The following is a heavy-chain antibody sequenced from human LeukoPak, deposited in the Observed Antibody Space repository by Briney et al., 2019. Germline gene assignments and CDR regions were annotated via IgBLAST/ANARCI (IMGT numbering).Heavy chain of an antibody. J-gene: IGHJ4*02. Sequence: KSSETLSLTCTVSGGSISSYYWSWIRQPAGKGLEWIGRIYTTGSTNYNPSLKSRLIMSVYTSKNQFSLKLSSVTAADTAVYYCARDSGYGTFDYWGQGTLVTVSS. V-gene: IGHV4-4*07. D-gene: IGHD5-12*01. CDR1: GGSISSYY. CDR3: ARDSGYGTFDY. CDR2: IYTTGST.